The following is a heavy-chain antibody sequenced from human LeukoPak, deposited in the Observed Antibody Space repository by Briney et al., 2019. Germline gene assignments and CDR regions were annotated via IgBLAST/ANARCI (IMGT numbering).Heavy chain of an antibody. D-gene: IGHD2-2*01. CDR1: GFTFSSYG. J-gene: IGHJ6*01. CDR2: IRYDGSNK. CDR3: RVRTYCSSTSCPPMDV. V-gene: IGHV3-30*02. Sequence: GGSLRLSCAASGFTFSSYGMHWVRQAPGKGLEWVAFIRYDGSNKYYADSVKGRFTISRDNSKNTLYLQMNSLRAEDTAVYYCRVRTYCSSTSCPPMDVWXXXXXVTVSS.